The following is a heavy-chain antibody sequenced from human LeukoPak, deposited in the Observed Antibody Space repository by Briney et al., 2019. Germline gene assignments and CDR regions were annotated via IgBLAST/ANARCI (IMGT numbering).Heavy chain of an antibody. D-gene: IGHD1-1*01. J-gene: IGHJ4*02. Sequence: SVKVSCKTSGGTFSSYAIIWVRQAPGQGLGWMGGIIPIFGTANYAQKFQGRVTITTDESTSTAYMELSSLRSEDTAVYYCARGPELERFDYWGQGTLVTVSS. CDR1: GGTFSSYA. CDR3: ARGPELERFDY. V-gene: IGHV1-69*05. CDR2: IIPIFGTA.